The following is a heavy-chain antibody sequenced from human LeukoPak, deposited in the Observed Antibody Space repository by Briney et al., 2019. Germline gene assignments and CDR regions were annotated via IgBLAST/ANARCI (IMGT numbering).Heavy chain of an antibody. D-gene: IGHD3-22*01. CDR2: IIPIFGSA. CDR1: GGTFSSYA. Sequence: SVRVSCKTSGGTFSSYAISWVRQAPGQGLEWMGRIIPIFGSANYAQKVQGRVTITTDESTSTAYMELSSLRSEDTAVYYCAKYDSSGYYYFDEYFQHWGQGTLVTV. CDR3: AKYDSSGYYYFDEYFQH. V-gene: IGHV1-69*05. J-gene: IGHJ1*01.